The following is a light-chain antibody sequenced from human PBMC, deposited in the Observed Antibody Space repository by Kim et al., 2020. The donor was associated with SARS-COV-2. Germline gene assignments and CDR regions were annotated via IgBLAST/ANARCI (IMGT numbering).Light chain of an antibody. Sequence: PGQSITISCTGTSNDVGGYNYVSWYQQHPGKAPKLMIYDVSKRPSGVSNRFSGSKSGNTASLTISGLQAEDEADYYCSSYTSSSRVFGGGTQLTVL. J-gene: IGLJ3*02. CDR3: SSYTSSSRV. CDR1: SNDVGGYNY. CDR2: DVS. V-gene: IGLV2-14*04.